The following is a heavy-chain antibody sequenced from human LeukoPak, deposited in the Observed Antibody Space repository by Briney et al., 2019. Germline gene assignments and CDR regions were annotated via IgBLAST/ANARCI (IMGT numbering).Heavy chain of an antibody. D-gene: IGHD1-14*01. CDR2: IYTSGST. J-gene: IGHJ2*01. CDR1: GGSISSYY. CDR3: AGRVESTGSFDL. V-gene: IGHV4-4*07. Sequence: SETLCLTCTVSGGSISSYYWSWIRQPAGKGLEWIGRIYTSGSTNYNPSLKSRVTMSVDTSKNQFSLKLSSVTAADTAVYYCAGRVESTGSFDLWGRGTLVTVSS.